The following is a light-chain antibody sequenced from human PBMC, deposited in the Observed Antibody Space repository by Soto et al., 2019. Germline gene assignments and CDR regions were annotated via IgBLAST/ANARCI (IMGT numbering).Light chain of an antibody. CDR1: NSDIGGYTY. V-gene: IGLV2-8*01. Sequence: QSVLTQPPSASGSPGQSVTISCTGTNSDIGGYTYVSWYQHHPGKAPKLMIYEVSKRPSGVPDRFSGSKSGNTASLTVSGLQAEEEADYYCSSYAGSNNWVFGGGTKLTVL. CDR2: EVS. CDR3: SSYAGSNNWV. J-gene: IGLJ3*02.